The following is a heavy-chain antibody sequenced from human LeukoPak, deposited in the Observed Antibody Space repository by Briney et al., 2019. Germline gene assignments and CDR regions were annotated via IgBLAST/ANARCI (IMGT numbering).Heavy chain of an antibody. CDR2: IRSKTNSYAT. Sequence: GGSLRLSCAASGFTFSGSAMHWVRQASGKGLEWVGRIRSKTNSYATAYAASVKGRFTISRDDSKDTAYLQMNSLKTEDTAVYYCTRYYYDGSGYYYLFGYWGQGTLVTVSS. V-gene: IGHV3-73*01. J-gene: IGHJ4*02. D-gene: IGHD3-22*01. CDR1: GFTFSGSA. CDR3: TRYYYDGSGYYYLFGY.